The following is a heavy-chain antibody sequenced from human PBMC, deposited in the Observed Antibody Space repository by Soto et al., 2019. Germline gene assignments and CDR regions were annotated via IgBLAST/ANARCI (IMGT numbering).Heavy chain of an antibody. J-gene: IGHJ5*02. V-gene: IGHV4-4*07. Sequence: SETLSLTCTVSGASISGFYWSWIRKSAGKGLEWIGRIYATGTTDYNPSLKSRVMMSVDTSKKQFSLKLRSVTAADAAVYYCVRDGTKTLRDWFDPWGQGISVTVSS. CDR3: VRDGTKTLRDWFDP. D-gene: IGHD1-1*01. CDR1: GASISGFY. CDR2: IYATGTT.